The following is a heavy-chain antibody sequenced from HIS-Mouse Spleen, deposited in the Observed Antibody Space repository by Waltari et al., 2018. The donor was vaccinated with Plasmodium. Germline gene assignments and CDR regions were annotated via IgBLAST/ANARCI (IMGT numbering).Heavy chain of an antibody. Sequence: QVQLQESGPGLVKPSETLSLTCTVSGGSISSYYWSWIRQPAGKGLVWIGRIYTSGSTNYNPSRKSRVTMSVDTSKNQFSLKLSSVTAADTAVYYCARDSSSWYFDYWGQGTLVTVSS. CDR2: IYTSGST. CDR1: GGSISSYY. D-gene: IGHD6-13*01. V-gene: IGHV4-4*07. CDR3: ARDSSSWYFDY. J-gene: IGHJ4*02.